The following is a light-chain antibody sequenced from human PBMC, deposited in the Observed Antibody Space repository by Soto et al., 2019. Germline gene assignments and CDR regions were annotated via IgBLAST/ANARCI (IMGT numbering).Light chain of an antibody. CDR2: FGS. CDR3: MQALQSLT. CDR1: QSLLYNNTYNY. Sequence: EIVMTQSPLTLPVTPGEPASISCRSSQSLLYNNTYNYLDWYVQKPGQSPQLLIYFGSNRAPGVPDRFSGSGSGTDFTLKIYRVEAEDVGTYYCMQALQSLTFGQGTRLEIQ. V-gene: IGKV2-28*01. J-gene: IGKJ5*01.